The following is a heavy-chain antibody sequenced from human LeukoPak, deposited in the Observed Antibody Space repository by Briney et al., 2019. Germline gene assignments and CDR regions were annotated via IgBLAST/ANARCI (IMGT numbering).Heavy chain of an antibody. V-gene: IGHV3-48*01. D-gene: IGHD3-16*01. J-gene: IGHJ6*03. CDR1: VFTFTTYS. CDR2: ISGSSGTI. CDR3: ARRSDFGVLYYMDI. Sequence: PLGCPRLSSVASVFTFTTYSINSGRQAPGNGLEWGSCISGSSGTIYYADSVKGRFTISRDNAKNSLYLQMNSLRAEDTAVYYCARRSDFGVLYYMDIWGKGTTVTVSS.